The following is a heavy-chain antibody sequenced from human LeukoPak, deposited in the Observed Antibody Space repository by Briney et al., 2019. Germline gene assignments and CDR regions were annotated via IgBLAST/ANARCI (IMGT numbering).Heavy chain of an antibody. CDR3: ARDIRKYYSEDDAFDI. Sequence: GGSLRLSCAASGFTFSSYAMNWVRQAPGKGLEWMAVISYDGSNTYYADYVKGRFTISRDNSKNTLYLQMNSLRAEDTAVYYCARDIRKYYSEDDAFDIWGQGTMVTVSS. CDR1: GFTFSSYA. CDR2: ISYDGSNT. V-gene: IGHV3-30*04. D-gene: IGHD3-10*01. J-gene: IGHJ3*02.